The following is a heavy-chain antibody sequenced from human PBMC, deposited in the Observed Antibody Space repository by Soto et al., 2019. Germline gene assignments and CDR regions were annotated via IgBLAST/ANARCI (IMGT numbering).Heavy chain of an antibody. Sequence: SETLSLTCTVSGDSITTRYWSWIRQPPGKGLEWIGYIYTTGDNYNPSLMSRASMSLDTSKNTLYLQMNSLRAADTAVYFCAKGMANTVFGVDTLFDYWGQGTLVTVSS. V-gene: IGHV4-4*09. CDR3: AKGMANTVFGVDTLFDY. J-gene: IGHJ4*02. CDR2: IYTTGD. D-gene: IGHD3-3*01. CDR1: GDSITTRY.